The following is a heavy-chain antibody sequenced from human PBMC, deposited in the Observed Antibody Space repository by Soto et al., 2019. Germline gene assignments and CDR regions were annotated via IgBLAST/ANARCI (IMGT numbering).Heavy chain of an antibody. D-gene: IGHD4-17*01. CDR2: IIYDGSRK. CDR3: ARANYGDYWDY. CDR1: GFTFSGFA. J-gene: IGHJ4*02. V-gene: IGHV3-30-3*01. Sequence: QVQLVESGGGVVQPGRSLRLSCATSGFTFSGFAMHWVRQAPGKGLEWVAVIIYDGSRKYYADSVQGRFTISRDNSKNTLYLQMNSLRPEDTAVYYCARANYGDYWDYWGQGTLFTVSS.